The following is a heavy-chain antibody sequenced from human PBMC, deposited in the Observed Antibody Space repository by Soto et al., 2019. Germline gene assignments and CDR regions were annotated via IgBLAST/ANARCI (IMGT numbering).Heavy chain of an antibody. V-gene: IGHV3-30*18. CDR3: AKDATGYFPYYYGMDV. D-gene: IGHD5-18*01. CDR2: ISYDGSNK. J-gene: IGHJ6*02. CDR1: GFTFSNYG. Sequence: VGSLRLSCAASGFTFSNYGMHWVRQAPGKGLEWVALISYDGSNKYYADSVKGRFTISRDNSKSTLYLQMNSLRAEDTAVYYCAKDATGYFPYYYGMDVWGQGTTVTVSS.